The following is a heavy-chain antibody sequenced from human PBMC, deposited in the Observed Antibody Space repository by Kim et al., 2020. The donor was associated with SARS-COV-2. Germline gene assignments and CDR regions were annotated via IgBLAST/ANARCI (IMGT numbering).Heavy chain of an antibody. V-gene: IGHV3-15*01. CDR1: GFTFSNAW. J-gene: IGHJ6*02. CDR3: TTEWYGSGSYGYYYYGMDV. D-gene: IGHD3-10*01. CDR2: IKSKTDGGTT. Sequence: GGSLRLSCAASGFTFSNAWMSWVRQAPGKGLEWVGRIKSKTDGGTTDYAAPVKGRFTISRDDSKNTLYLQMNSLKTEDTAVYYCTTEWYGSGSYGYYYYGMDVWGQGTTVTVSS.